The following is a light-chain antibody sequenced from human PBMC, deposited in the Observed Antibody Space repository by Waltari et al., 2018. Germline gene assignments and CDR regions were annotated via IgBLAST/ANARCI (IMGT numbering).Light chain of an antibody. J-gene: IGLJ2*01. CDR2: DVR. Sequence: HSALTQPASVSGSPGQSITIPCSGSSSDVGGYNYVSWSLQYPGQAPKLIIYDVRQRPSEISDRFSGSKAGSTASLTISGLQAEDEADYYCSSYTSSNTVVFGGGTKVTVL. CDR3: SSYTSSNTVV. CDR1: SSDVGGYNY. V-gene: IGLV2-14*03.